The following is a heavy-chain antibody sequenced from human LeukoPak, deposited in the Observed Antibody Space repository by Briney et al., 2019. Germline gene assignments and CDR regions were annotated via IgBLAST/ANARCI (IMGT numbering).Heavy chain of an antibody. J-gene: IGHJ4*02. D-gene: IGHD3-10*01. V-gene: IGHV1-2*06. CDR1: GYTFTGYH. CDR3: ARDFRMLWFGELLSHFDY. CDR2: INPNSGDT. Sequence: ASVKVSCKASGYTFTGYHMHWVRRAPGQGLEWMGRINPNSGDTNYAQKFQGRVTMTRDTSISTAYMELSRLRSDDTAAYYCARDFRMLWFGELLSHFDYWGQGTLLTVSS.